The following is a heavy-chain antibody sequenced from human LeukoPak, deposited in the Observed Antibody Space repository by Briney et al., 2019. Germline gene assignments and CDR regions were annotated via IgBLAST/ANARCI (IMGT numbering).Heavy chain of an antibody. D-gene: IGHD6-13*01. Sequence: SETLSLTCTVSGGSISSYYWGWIRQPPGKGLEWIGSIYHSGSTYYNPSLKSRVTISVDTSKNQFSLKLSSVTAADTAVYYCAREAYSSSWYSHYYYYYMDVWGKGTTVTVSS. CDR3: AREAYSSSWYSHYYYYYMDV. CDR1: GGSISSYY. CDR2: IYHSGST. J-gene: IGHJ6*03. V-gene: IGHV4-38-2*02.